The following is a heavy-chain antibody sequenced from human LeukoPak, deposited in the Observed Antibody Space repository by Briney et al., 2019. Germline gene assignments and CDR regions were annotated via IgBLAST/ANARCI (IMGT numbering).Heavy chain of an antibody. V-gene: IGHV1-69*13. Sequence: SVKVSCKASGGTFSSYAISWVRQAPGQGLEWMGGIIPIFGTANYAQKFQGRVTITADESTSTAYMELSSLRSDDTAVYYCARAKGLIAAAGTRGDSDAFDIWGQGTMVTVSS. CDR3: ARAKGLIAAAGTRGDSDAFDI. J-gene: IGHJ3*02. CDR2: IIPIFGTA. CDR1: GGTFSSYA. D-gene: IGHD6-13*01.